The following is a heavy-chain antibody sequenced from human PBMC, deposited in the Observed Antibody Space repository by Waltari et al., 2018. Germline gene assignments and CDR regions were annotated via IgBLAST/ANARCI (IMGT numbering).Heavy chain of an antibody. J-gene: IGHJ4*02. CDR3: ARDPPGIAAAGTGG. CDR2: IYSGGGT. D-gene: IGHD6-13*01. CDR1: GVTVGNTY. Sequence: EVQLVESGGDLIQPGGSLRLSCAASGVTVGNTYMCWVRQAPGKGLEWVSLIYSGGGTHYADSVKGRFTISRDNSKNTLYLQMNRLRVEDTAVYYCARDPPGIAAAGTGGWGQGTLVTVSS. V-gene: IGHV3-53*01.